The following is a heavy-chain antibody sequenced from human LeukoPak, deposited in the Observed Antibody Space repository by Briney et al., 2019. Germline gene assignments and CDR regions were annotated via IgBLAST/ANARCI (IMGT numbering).Heavy chain of an antibody. Sequence: SGPALVKPTQTLTLACTLSGFSLSTSGMRVSWIRQPPGKALEWLARIDWDDDKYYTTSLKTRLTISKDTSKNQVVLTLTNMDPVDTATYYCARMRAFDTSGYYYDYWGQGTLVTVSS. CDR2: IDWDDDK. D-gene: IGHD3-22*01. CDR1: GFSLSTSGMR. J-gene: IGHJ4*02. CDR3: ARMRAFDTSGYYYDY. V-gene: IGHV2-70*04.